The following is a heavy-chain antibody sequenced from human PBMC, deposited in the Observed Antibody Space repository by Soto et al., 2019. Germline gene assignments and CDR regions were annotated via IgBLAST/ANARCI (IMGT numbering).Heavy chain of an antibody. J-gene: IGHJ4*02. Sequence: EVQLVESGGGLAQPGGSLRLSCAASGVTVSNNYMSWVRQAPGKGLEWVSVIYSGGNTKYADSVKGRFSTSRDSSQNTLYLHMNSLRAEDTAVYYCARNMPVTTLGYWGQGTLVTVSS. CDR1: GVTVSNNY. D-gene: IGHD4-17*01. CDR2: IYSGGNT. CDR3: ARNMPVTTLGY. V-gene: IGHV3-66*01.